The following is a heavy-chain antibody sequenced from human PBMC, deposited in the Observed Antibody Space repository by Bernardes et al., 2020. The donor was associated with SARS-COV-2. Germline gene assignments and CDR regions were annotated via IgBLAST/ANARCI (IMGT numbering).Heavy chain of an antibody. Sequence: GGSLRLSCAASGFTFSSYGMHWVRQAPGKGLEWVAVIWYDGSNKYYADSVKGRFTISRDNSKNTLYLQMNSLRAEDTAVYYCARNSRDILTGYWMDVWGQGTTVTVSS. CDR2: IWYDGSNK. CDR3: ARNSRDILTGYWMDV. CDR1: GFTFSSYG. J-gene: IGHJ6*02. V-gene: IGHV3-33*01. D-gene: IGHD3-9*01.